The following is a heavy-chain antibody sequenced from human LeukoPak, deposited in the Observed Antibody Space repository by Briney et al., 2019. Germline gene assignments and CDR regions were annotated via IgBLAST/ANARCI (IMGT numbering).Heavy chain of an antibody. CDR2: ISYDGSNK. V-gene: IGHV3-30-3*01. Sequence: GGSLRLSCAASGFTFSSYAMHWVRQAPGKGLEWVAVISYDGSNKYYADSVKGRFTISRDNSKNTLYLQMNSLRAEDTAVYYCATDRNSGKYYDYWGQGTLVTVSS. D-gene: IGHD1-26*01. CDR1: GFTFSSYA. J-gene: IGHJ4*02. CDR3: ATDRNSGKYYDY.